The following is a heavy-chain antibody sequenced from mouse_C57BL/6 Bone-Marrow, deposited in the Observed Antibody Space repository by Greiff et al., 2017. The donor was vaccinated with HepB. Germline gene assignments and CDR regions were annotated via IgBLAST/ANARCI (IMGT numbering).Heavy chain of an antibody. CDR1: GYTFTDYN. J-gene: IGHJ3*01. CDR3: ARPYYYGSSYWFAY. Sequence: VQLQQSGPELVKLGASVKIPCKASGYTFTDYNMDWVKQSHGKSLEWIGDINPNNGGTIYNQKFKGKATLTVDKSSSTAYMELRSLTSEDTAVYYCARPYYYGSSYWFAYWGQGTLVTVSA. D-gene: IGHD1-1*01. CDR2: INPNNGGT. V-gene: IGHV1-18*01.